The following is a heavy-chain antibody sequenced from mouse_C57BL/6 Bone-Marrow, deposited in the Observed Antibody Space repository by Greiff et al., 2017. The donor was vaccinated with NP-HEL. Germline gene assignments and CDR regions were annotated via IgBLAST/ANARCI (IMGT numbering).Heavy chain of an antibody. CDR2: IYPGDGDT. CDR3: ARNYGSSLYYAMDY. Sequence: VQLQESGAELVKPGASVKISCKASGYAFSSYWMNWVKQRPGKGLEWIGQIYPGDGDTNYNGKFKGKATLTADKSSSTAYMQLSSLTSEDSAVYFCARNYGSSLYYAMDYWGQGTSVTVSS. J-gene: IGHJ4*01. CDR1: GYAFSSYW. D-gene: IGHD1-1*01. V-gene: IGHV1-80*01.